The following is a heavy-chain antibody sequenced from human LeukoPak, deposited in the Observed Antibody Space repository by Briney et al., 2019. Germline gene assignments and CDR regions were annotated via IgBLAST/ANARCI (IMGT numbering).Heavy chain of an antibody. V-gene: IGHV3-30*03. CDR3: TTKVIRGNSGDDYDD. J-gene: IGHJ4*02. CDR1: GVTFRSYG. Sequence: GGSLRLSCAASGVTFRSYGMHWVRQAPGKGLEWVALISSDGNDKLYGDSVKGRFTISRDDSKSTLYLQMNGLRVEDTAVYYCTTKVIRGNSGDDYDDWGQGTLVTVSS. CDR2: ISSDGNDK. D-gene: IGHD5-12*01.